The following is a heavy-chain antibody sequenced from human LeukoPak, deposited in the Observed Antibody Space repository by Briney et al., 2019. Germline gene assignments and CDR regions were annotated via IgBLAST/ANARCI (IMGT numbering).Heavy chain of an antibody. CDR1: GFTSSNYA. CDR3: VREYGDYQAPFDY. D-gene: IGHD4-17*01. V-gene: IGHV3-7*03. Sequence: PGRSLRLSCAASGFTSSNYAMHWVRQAPGKGLEWVANIKQDGSEKHYGDSVRGRFTISRDNAKNELYLQMHSLRVEDTAVYYCVREYGDYQAPFDYWGQGTLVTVSS. CDR2: IKQDGSEK. J-gene: IGHJ4*02.